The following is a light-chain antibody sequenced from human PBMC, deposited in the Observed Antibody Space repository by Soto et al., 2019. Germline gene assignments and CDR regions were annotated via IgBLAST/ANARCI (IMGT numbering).Light chain of an antibody. CDR3: QSYHSSTPYV. V-gene: IGLV6-57*03. Sequence: NFMLTQPHSVSESPGKTVTISCTRSGGSIASGYVRWYQQRPGSAPTTVIYEDNQRPSGVPDRFSGSIDRSSNSASLTISGLKTEDEADYYCQSYHSSTPYVFGTGTKVTVL. CDR2: EDN. J-gene: IGLJ1*01. CDR1: GGSIASGY.